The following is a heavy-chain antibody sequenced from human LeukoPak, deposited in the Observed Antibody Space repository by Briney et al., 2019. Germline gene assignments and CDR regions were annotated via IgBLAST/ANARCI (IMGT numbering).Heavy chain of an antibody. CDR1: GFTFSPYS. J-gene: IGHJ4*02. D-gene: IGHD4-23*01. CDR2: ISSGSSTI. Sequence: GGSLRLSCAASGFTFSPYSMNWVRQAPGKGLEWVSYISSGSSTIYYADSVKGRFTSSRDNANNSLYLQMNSLRDEDTAVYYCARDRGRNLDYWGQGTLVTVSS. V-gene: IGHV3-48*02. CDR3: ARDRGRNLDY.